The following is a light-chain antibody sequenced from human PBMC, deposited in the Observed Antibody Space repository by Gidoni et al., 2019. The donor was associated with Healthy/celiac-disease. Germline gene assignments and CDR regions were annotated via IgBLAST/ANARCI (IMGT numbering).Light chain of an antibody. CDR2: GAS. Sequence: EIVMTQSPATLSVSPGERATLSCRASQSVSSNLAWYQQKPGQAHRLLIYGASTRATGIPARFSGSGSGTEFPLTISSLQSEDFAVSYCQQYNNWPRTFGQXTKVEIQ. V-gene: IGKV3-15*01. J-gene: IGKJ1*01. CDR3: QQYNNWPRT. CDR1: QSVSSN.